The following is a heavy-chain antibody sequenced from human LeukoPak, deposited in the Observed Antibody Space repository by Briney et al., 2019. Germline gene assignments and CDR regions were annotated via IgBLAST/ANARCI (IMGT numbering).Heavy chain of an antibody. CDR2: VYYSGRT. D-gene: IGHD1-26*01. J-gene: IGHJ4*02. Sequence: SQTLSLTCTVSGGSISSGDYYWSWIRQPPGKGLEWIGTVYYSGRTYNNPSLKSRITISVDTSNNQFSLKVASVTAADTAVYYCASTHAGRYYTTFDSWGQGTLVAVSS. CDR1: GGSISSGDYY. V-gene: IGHV4-30-2*03. CDR3: ASTHAGRYYTTFDS.